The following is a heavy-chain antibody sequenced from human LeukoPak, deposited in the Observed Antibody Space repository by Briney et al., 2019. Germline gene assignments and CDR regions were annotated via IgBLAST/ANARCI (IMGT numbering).Heavy chain of an antibody. CDR2: ISAYNGNT. CDR3: ARVLNPYCSSTSCYYLTFDY. CDR1: GYTFTSYG. V-gene: IGHV1-18*01. D-gene: IGHD2-2*01. Sequence: ASVKVSCTASGYTFTSYGISWVRQAPGQGLEWMGWISAYNGNTNYAQKLQGRVTMTTDTSTSTAYMELRSLRSDDTAVYYCARVLNPYCSSTSCYYLTFDYWGQGTLVTVSS. J-gene: IGHJ4*02.